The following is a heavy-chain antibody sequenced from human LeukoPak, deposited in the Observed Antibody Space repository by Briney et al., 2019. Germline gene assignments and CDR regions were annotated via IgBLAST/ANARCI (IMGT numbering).Heavy chain of an antibody. V-gene: IGHV1-3*03. CDR2: INAGNGNT. CDR1: GYTFTSYA. CDR3: GREGYSNKLDI. J-gene: IGHJ3*02. Sequence: ASVKVSCKASGYTFTSYAMHWVRQAPGQRLEWMGWINAGNGNTKYSQEFQGRVTITRDTSASTAYMELSSLRSEDMAVYYCGREGYSNKLDIWGQGTMVTVSS. D-gene: IGHD6-13*01.